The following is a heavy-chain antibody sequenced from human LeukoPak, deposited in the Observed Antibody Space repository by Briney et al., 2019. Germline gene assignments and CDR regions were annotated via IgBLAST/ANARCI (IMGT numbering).Heavy chain of an antibody. CDR1: GYTFTSYY. Sequence: ASVKVSCKASGYTFTSYYMHWVRQAPGQGLEWMGIINPSGGSTSYAQKFQGRVTMTRDMSTSTVYMELSSLRSEDTAVYYCARAWYPAYYYMDVWGKGTTVTVSS. J-gene: IGHJ6*03. CDR2: INPSGGST. CDR3: ARAWYPAYYYMDV. V-gene: IGHV1-46*01. D-gene: IGHD2-15*01.